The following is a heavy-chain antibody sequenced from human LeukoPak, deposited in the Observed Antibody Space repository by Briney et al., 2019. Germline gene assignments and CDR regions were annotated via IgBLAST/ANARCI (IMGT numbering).Heavy chain of an antibody. CDR1: GFTFSSYG. Sequence: PGGSLRLSCVASGFTFSSYGINWVRQAPGKGLEWVAVVSSDGSIKYNADSVKGRFTISRDTSKNTVYLQMNSLGAEDTAFYYCARGYSSSWLGYFDYWGQGTLVTVSS. CDR3: ARGYSSSWLGYFDY. CDR2: VSSDGSIK. V-gene: IGHV3-30*03. D-gene: IGHD6-13*01. J-gene: IGHJ4*02.